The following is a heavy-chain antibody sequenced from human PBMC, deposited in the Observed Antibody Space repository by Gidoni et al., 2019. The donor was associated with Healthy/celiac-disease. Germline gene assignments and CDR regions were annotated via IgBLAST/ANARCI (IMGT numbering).Heavy chain of an antibody. Sequence: QVQLQESGPGLVKPSETLSLTCTVSGYSISSGYYWGWIRQPPGKGLEWIGSIYHSGSTYYNPSLKSRVTISVDTSKNQFSLKLSSVTAADTAVYYCARGPYCSSTSCYASGEGYYYGMDVWGQGTTVTVSS. J-gene: IGHJ6*02. CDR3: ARGPYCSSTSCYASGEGYYYGMDV. D-gene: IGHD2-2*01. V-gene: IGHV4-38-2*02. CDR2: IYHSGST. CDR1: GYSISSGYY.